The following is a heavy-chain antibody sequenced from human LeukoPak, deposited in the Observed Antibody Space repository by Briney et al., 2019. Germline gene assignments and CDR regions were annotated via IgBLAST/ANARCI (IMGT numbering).Heavy chain of an antibody. Sequence: GGSLRLSCAASGFTFSSYEMNWVRQAPGKGLEWVSYISPSGSTTYYADSVKGRFTISRDNAKNLLYLQMDSLRAEDTAVYYCASGYDLPYWGQGTLVTVSS. J-gene: IGHJ4*02. CDR1: GFTFSSYE. CDR3: ASGYDLPY. D-gene: IGHD5-12*01. V-gene: IGHV3-48*03. CDR2: ISPSGSTT.